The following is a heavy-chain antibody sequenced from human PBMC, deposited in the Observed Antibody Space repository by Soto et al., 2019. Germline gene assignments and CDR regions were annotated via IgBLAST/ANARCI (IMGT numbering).Heavy chain of an antibody. D-gene: IGHD2-15*01. CDR3: AKVVVAATRHTDFDS. V-gene: IGHV4-39*01. CDR2: IYYDGST. CDR1: PGSRNSNNYY. J-gene: IGHJ4*02. Sequence: PSETLSFTCTVCPGSRNSNNYYWAWILQPPGTGLAWIASIYYDGSTYYNPSLKSRVTISIDTSKNQFSLRLRSVTAADTAIYYCAKVVVAATRHTDFDSWGQGTLVSVSS.